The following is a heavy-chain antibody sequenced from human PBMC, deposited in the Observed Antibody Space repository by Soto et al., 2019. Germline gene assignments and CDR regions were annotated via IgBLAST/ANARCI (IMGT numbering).Heavy chain of an antibody. Sequence: LSLTCTVSGGSMSSYYWTWIRQPAGKGLEWIGRVYSSGGTHYNPSLKSRVTISLDTSKNQFSLRLLSVTDADTAVYYCARGQRFSDWFDPWGQGTLVTVSS. CDR3: ARGQRFSDWFDP. CDR2: VYSSGGT. CDR1: GGSMSSYY. V-gene: IGHV4-4*07. J-gene: IGHJ5*02. D-gene: IGHD3-3*01.